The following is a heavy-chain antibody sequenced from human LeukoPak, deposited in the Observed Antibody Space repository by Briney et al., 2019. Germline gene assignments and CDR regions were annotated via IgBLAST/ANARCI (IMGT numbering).Heavy chain of an antibody. V-gene: IGHV4-4*02. D-gene: IGHD3-3*01. CDR2: IYHTGSV. Sequence: SETLSLTCAVSGGSINSDYWWTWVRQSPGKGLEWIGEIYHTGSVNYKLSLESRVTISRDRSKNQFSLMLRSVTAADTAVYYCARHDDFLSAYNYWGQGILVTVSS. CDR3: ARHDDFLSAYNY. CDR1: GGSINSDYW. J-gene: IGHJ4*02.